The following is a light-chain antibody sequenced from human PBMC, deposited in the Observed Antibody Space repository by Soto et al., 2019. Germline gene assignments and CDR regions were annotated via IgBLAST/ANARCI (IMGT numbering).Light chain of an antibody. J-gene: IGKJ3*01. CDR1: ESVHSN. V-gene: IGKV3-15*01. CDR2: YAS. CDR3: QHYSNWPPT. Sequence: EMVMTQSPATLSVSPGERVTLSCRASESVHSNLAWYQQKPGQGPSLLIYYASTRVTGVPDMFSGSESGTEFTLTISSLQSEDFGVYYCQHYSNWPPTFGPGTKVEIK.